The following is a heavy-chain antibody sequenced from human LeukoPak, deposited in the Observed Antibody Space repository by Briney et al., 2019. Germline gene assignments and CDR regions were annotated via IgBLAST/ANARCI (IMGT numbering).Heavy chain of an antibody. CDR2: INTRGGTT. CDR3: AKDPPTVMANACHI. V-gene: IGHV3-23*01. CDR1: GFTFSSYG. D-gene: IGHD5-18*01. J-gene: IGHJ3*02. Sequence: GGSLRLSCAASGFTFSSYGMSWVRQAPGKGLAWVSGINTRGGTTYYVDSVKGRFTIYRDNSKNTLYLQMNSLRADDTAAYYCAKDPPTVMANACHIWGRGTRVSVSS.